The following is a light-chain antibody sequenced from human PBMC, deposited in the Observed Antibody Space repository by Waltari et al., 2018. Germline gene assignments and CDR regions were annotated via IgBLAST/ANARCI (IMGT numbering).Light chain of an antibody. Sequence: QSALTQPASVSGSPGQSITISCTGTSSDVGSYNLVSWYQQYPGKAPKLMIYEVRKRPEGVSNRFAGSKSGNTASLTISGLQAEDEADYYCCSYAGRSTFVFGTGTKVTVL. CDR2: EVR. J-gene: IGLJ1*01. V-gene: IGLV2-23*02. CDR1: SSDVGSYNL. CDR3: CSYAGRSTFV.